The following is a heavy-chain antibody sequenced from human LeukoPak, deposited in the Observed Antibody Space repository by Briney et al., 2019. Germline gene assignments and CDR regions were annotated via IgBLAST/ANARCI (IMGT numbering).Heavy chain of an antibody. J-gene: IGHJ4*02. CDR1: GFTFSSYG. CDR3: AKAPLGYCSGATCYPLDY. D-gene: IGHD2-15*01. V-gene: IGHV3-30*18. Sequence: PGGSLRLSCAASGFTFSSYGMHWVRQAPGKGLEWVAVISYDGSNKYYADSVKGRFTISRDISTNTLYLQMNSLRADDTAVYYCAKAPLGYCSGATCYPLDYWGQGTLVTVSS. CDR2: ISYDGSNK.